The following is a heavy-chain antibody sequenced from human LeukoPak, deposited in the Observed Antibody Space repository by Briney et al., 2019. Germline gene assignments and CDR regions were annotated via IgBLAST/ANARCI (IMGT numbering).Heavy chain of an antibody. V-gene: IGHV5-51*01. CDR3: ARDPGGCSSGTCALFDY. CDR2: IYPGDSDT. D-gene: IGHD2-15*01. CDR1: GYSFTSNW. J-gene: IGHJ4*02. Sequence: GESLKISCKGSGYSFTSNWIAWVRQMPGKGLEWMGIIYPGDSDTRYSPSFQGQATISADKSISTAYVQWSSLKASDTAMYYCARDPGGCSSGTCALFDYWGQGTLVTVSS.